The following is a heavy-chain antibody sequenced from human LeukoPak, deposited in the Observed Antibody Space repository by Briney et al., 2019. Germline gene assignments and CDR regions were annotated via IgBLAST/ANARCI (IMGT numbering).Heavy chain of an antibody. Sequence: SETLSLTCTVSGGSISSSSYYWGWIRQPPGKGLEWIGSIYYSGSTNYNPSLKSRVTISVDTSKNQFSLKLSSVTAADTAVYYCAREAKWELQGYYYMDVWGKGTTVTISS. D-gene: IGHD1-26*01. V-gene: IGHV4-39*07. J-gene: IGHJ6*03. CDR3: AREAKWELQGYYYMDV. CDR2: IYYSGST. CDR1: GGSISSSSYY.